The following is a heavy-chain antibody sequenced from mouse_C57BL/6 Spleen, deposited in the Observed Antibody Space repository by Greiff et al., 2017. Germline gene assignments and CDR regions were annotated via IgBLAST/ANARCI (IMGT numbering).Heavy chain of an antibody. CDR1: GFTFSSYG. D-gene: IGHD4-1*01. V-gene: IGHV5-6*01. J-gene: IGHJ2*01. Sequence: EVQVVESGGDLVKPGGSLKLSCAASGFTFSSYGMSWVRQTPDKRLEWVATISSGGSYTYYPDSVKGRFTISRDNAKNTLYLQMSSLKSEDTAMYYCARKLGPYYFDDWGQGTTLTVSS. CDR2: ISSGGSYT. CDR3: ARKLGPYYFDD.